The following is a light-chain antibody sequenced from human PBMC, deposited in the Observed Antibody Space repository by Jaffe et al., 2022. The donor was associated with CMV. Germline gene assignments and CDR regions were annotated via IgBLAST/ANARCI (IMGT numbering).Light chain of an antibody. V-gene: IGKV3D-15*01. J-gene: IGKJ3*01. CDR2: GAS. CDR3: QQYYNWPPPPLT. CDR1: QSVSSN. Sequence: EIVMTQSPATLSVSPGERVTLSCRASQSVSSNLAWYQQKPGQAPRLLIFGASTRATGIPARFSGSGSGTEFTLTISSLQSGDFAIYYCQQYYNWPPPPLTFGPGTTVDIK.